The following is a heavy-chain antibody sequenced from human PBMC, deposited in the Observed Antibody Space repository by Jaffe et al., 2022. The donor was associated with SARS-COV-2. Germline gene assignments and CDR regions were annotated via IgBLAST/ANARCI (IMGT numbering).Heavy chain of an antibody. CDR1: GFSLTTRGVG. Sequence: QITLKESGPTQVRPTETLTLTCTFSGFSLTTRGVGVGWIRQSPGKALEWLAFIYWDDDKRYHPSLKDRVTITKDTSKNQVVLTMTNMNSADTGIYCCGRGGWSDRFPFDSLGQGTLVTVYS. V-gene: IGHV2-5*02. CDR3: GRGGWSDRFPFDS. D-gene: IGHD6-19*01. CDR2: IYWDDDK. J-gene: IGHJ4*02.